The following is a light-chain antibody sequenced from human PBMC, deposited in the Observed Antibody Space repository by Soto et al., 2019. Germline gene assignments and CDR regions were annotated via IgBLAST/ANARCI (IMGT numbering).Light chain of an antibody. V-gene: IGKV1D-16*01. CDR1: EDINGW. CDR3: QQYNSYPLT. J-gene: IGKJ4*01. CDR2: AAS. Sequence: DVQMTQSPSSLSASVGDRVTITCRASEDINGWLAWYQQKPGTAPKSLIYAASILQTGVPSRFSGSGSGTDFTLTISSLQPEDAATYSFQQYNSYPLTFGGGTKVEIK.